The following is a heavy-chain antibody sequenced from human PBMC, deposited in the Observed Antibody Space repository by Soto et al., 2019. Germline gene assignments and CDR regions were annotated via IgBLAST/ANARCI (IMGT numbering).Heavy chain of an antibody. CDR1: GYTFTSYG. Sequence: QVQLVQSGAEVKKPGASVKVSCKASGYTFTSYGISWVRQAPGQGLEWMGWISAYNGNTNYAQKLQGRVTMTTDTSTSTAYMGLRSLRSDDTAVYYCAARNPDSSGFMGDAFDIWGQGTMVTVSS. D-gene: IGHD3-22*01. V-gene: IGHV1-18*01. CDR3: AARNPDSSGFMGDAFDI. CDR2: ISAYNGNT. J-gene: IGHJ3*02.